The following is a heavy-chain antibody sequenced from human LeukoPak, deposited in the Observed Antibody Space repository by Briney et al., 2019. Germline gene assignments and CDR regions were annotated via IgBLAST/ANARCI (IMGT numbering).Heavy chain of an antibody. D-gene: IGHD6-13*01. V-gene: IGHV4-39*07. CDR1: GGSISSSSYY. Sequence: SETLSLTCTVSGGSISSSSYYWGWIRQPPGKGLEWIGSIYYSGSTYYNPSLKSRVTISVDRSKNQFSLKLSSVTAADTAVYYCARGRAAAGLFDYWGQGTLVTVSS. J-gene: IGHJ4*02. CDR3: ARGRAAAGLFDY. CDR2: IYYSGST.